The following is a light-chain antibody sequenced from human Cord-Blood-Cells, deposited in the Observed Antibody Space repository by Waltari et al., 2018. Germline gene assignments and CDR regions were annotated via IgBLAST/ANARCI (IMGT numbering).Light chain of an antibody. Sequence: QSVLTQPPSASGTPGQRVTISCSGSSSNIGSHYVYWYQQLPGTAPNLLIYRNNQRPSGVPGRFSGSKSGTSASLAISGLRSEDEADYYCAAWDDSLSGWVFGGGTKLTVL. J-gene: IGLJ3*02. CDR2: RNN. CDR3: AAWDDSLSGWV. CDR1: SSNIGSHY. V-gene: IGLV1-47*01.